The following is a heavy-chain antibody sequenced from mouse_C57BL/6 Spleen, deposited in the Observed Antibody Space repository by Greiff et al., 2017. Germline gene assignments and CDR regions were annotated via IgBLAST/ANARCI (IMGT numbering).Heavy chain of an antibody. V-gene: IGHV1-55*01. CDR1: GYTFTSYW. CDR3: ARGGITTVVATSPYFDY. J-gene: IGHJ2*01. CDR2: IYPGSGST. Sequence: QVQLQQPGAELVKPGASVKMSCKASGYTFTSYWITWVKQRPGQGLEWIGDIYPGSGSTNYNEKFKSKATLTVDTSSSTAYMQLSSLTSEDSAVYYCARGGITTVVATSPYFDYWGQGTTLTVSS. D-gene: IGHD1-1*01.